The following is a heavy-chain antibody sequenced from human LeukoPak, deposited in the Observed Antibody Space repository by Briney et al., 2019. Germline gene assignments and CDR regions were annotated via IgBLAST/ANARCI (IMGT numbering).Heavy chain of an antibody. Sequence: GGSLRLSCAASGFTFSSYAMSWVRQTPGKGLDWVSAISRSGDSTYYADSVKGRFTLSRDNSKNTLYLQMNSLRAEDTAVYYCAKDRFYGSGSYCFDYWGQGTLVTVSS. CDR2: ISRSGDST. D-gene: IGHD3-10*01. CDR1: GFTFSSYA. V-gene: IGHV3-23*01. CDR3: AKDRFYGSGSYCFDY. J-gene: IGHJ4*02.